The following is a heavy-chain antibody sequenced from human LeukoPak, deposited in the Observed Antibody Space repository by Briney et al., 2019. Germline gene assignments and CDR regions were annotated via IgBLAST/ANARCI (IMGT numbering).Heavy chain of an antibody. J-gene: IGHJ6*02. Sequence: GGSLRLSCAASGFTFSNAWMSWVRQAPGKGLEWVRRIKSKTDGGTTDYAAPVKGRFTISRDDSKNTLYLQTNSLKTEDTAVYYCTTASGSYSHYHYYGMDVWGQGTTVTVSS. CDR2: IKSKTDGGTT. CDR1: GFTFSNAW. D-gene: IGHD1-26*01. V-gene: IGHV3-15*01. CDR3: TTASGSYSHYHYYGMDV.